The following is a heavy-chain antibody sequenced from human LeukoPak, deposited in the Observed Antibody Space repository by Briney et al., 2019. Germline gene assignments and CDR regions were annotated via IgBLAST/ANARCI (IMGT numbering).Heavy chain of an antibody. CDR3: AGGSTRSYYYYGMDV. CDR2: INHSGST. D-gene: IGHD1-14*01. Sequence: SETLSLTCAVYGGSFSGYYWSWIRQPPGKGLEWMGEINHSGSTNYSPSLKRRVTISVDTSKNQFSLKLSSVTAADTAVYYCAGGSTRSYYYYGMDVWGQGTTVTVSS. CDR1: GGSFSGYY. V-gene: IGHV4-34*01. J-gene: IGHJ6*02.